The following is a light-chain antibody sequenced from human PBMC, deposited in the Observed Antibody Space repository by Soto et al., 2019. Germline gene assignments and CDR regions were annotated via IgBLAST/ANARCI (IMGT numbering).Light chain of an antibody. CDR1: SNGVGGYNF. V-gene: IGLV2-14*01. CDR2: EVT. Sequence: QSALTQPASVSGSPGQSITISCTGSSNGVGGYNFVFWYQQHPGKAPKLLIYEVTNRPSGISDRFSGSRSGNTASLTISGLQPEDEADYYCGSYTSTDSLIFGGGTKLTVL. CDR3: GSYTSTDSLI. J-gene: IGLJ2*01.